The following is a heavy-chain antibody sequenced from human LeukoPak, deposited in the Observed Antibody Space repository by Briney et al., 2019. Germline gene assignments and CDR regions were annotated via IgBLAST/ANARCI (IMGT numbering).Heavy chain of an antibody. J-gene: IGHJ4*02. V-gene: IGHV1-24*01. CDR2: FDAENNKM. CDR1: EYSLIDLS. Sequence: ASVKVSFKISEYSLIDLSIHWVREAPGEGLEWMGGFDAENNKMVYSQRFQGRVTMTEDTSADTAYMELTGLRSEDTAMYFCATDRVYRSSGRSWGFFDYWGQGTLVIVSS. D-gene: IGHD6-19*01. CDR3: ATDRVYRSSGRSWGFFDY.